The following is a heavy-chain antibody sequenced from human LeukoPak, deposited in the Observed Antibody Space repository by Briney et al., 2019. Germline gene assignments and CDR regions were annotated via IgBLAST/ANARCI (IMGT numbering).Heavy chain of an antibody. CDR2: IESSTDGGTT. CDR1: GPTFRNAF. Sequence: GGSLRLSCAASGPTFRNAFMNWVRQAPGKGLEWVGRIESSTDGGTTDYAAPVKGRFTMSRDDSKNTLYLQMNNVKTEDTGVYYCTTSPGITVFGVVTDYWGPGTLVIVSS. J-gene: IGHJ4*02. CDR3: TTSPGITVFGVVTDY. V-gene: IGHV3-15*04. D-gene: IGHD3-3*01.